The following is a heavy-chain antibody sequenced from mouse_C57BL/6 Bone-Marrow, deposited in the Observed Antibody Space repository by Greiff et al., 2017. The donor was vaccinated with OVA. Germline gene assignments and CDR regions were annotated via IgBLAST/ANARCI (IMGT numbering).Heavy chain of an antibody. CDR1: GYTFTSYW. D-gene: IGHD1-1*01. V-gene: IGHV1-64*01. CDR2: IHPNSGST. CDR3: ARGGSSYYWFAY. Sequence: QVQLQQPGAELVKPGASVKLSCKASGYTFTSYWMHWVKQRPGQGLEWIGMIHPNSGSTNYNEKFKSKATLTVDKSSSTAYMHLSSLTSEDSAVDDCARGGSSYYWFAYWGQGTLVTASA. J-gene: IGHJ3*01.